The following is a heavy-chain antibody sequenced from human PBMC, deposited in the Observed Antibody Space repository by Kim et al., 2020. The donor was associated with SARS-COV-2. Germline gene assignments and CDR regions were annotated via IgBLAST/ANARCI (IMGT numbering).Heavy chain of an antibody. CDR1: GFTVSSNY. D-gene: IGHD3-9*01. J-gene: IGHJ6*02. V-gene: IGHV3-53*01. CDR3: ERDARNTYHDILTGENLYYGMDV. Sequence: GGSLRLSCAVSGFTVSSNYMSWVRQAPGKGLEWVSVIYSGGTTYYADSVKGRFTISRDNSKKTLYLQMNNLRAEDTAVYYCERDARNTYHDILTGENLYYGMDVWGQGTTVTISS. CDR2: IYSGGTT.